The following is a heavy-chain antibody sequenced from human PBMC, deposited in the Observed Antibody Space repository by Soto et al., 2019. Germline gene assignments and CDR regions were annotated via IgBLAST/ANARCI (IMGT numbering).Heavy chain of an antibody. CDR2: ISGSGGST. J-gene: IGHJ6*01. CDR1: GLTFSSYT. CDR3: AKDGFHYYDSSGYQPSGMDV. D-gene: IGHD3-22*01. V-gene: IGHV3-23*01. Sequence: GGPLRLSCTASGLTFSSYTMSWVRQAPGKGLEWVSAISGSGGSTYYADSVKGRFTISRDNSKNTLYLQMNSLRAEDTAVYYCAKDGFHYYDSSGYQPSGMDVRGQGT.